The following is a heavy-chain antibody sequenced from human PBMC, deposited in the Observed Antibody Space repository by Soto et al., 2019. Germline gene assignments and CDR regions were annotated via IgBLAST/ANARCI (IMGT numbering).Heavy chain of an antibody. D-gene: IGHD3-10*01. CDR2: MNPGSGNT. CDR1: GCTFTNYD. J-gene: IGHJ5*02. V-gene: IGHV1-8*01. CDR3: ARMASSGSLNWFDP. Sequence: ASVKVSCKASGCTFTNYDISWVRQATGQGLEWMGWMNPGSGNTGYAHKFQGRVTMTRNLSISTAYMELSRLGSDDTAIYYCARMASSGSLNWFDPWGQGTLVTVSS.